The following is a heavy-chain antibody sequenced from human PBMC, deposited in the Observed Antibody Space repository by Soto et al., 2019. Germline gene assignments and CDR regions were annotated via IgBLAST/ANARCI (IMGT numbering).Heavy chain of an antibody. CDR2: ISSSSSYI. J-gene: IGHJ6*02. D-gene: IGHD2-15*01. Sequence: GGSLRLSCAASGFTFSSYSVNWVRQAPGKGLEWVSSISSSSSYIYYADSVKGRFTISRDNAKNSLYLQMNSLRAEDTAVYYCARLGGYCSGGSCPYGMDVWGQGTTVTVSS. V-gene: IGHV3-21*01. CDR3: ARLGGYCSGGSCPYGMDV. CDR1: GFTFSSYS.